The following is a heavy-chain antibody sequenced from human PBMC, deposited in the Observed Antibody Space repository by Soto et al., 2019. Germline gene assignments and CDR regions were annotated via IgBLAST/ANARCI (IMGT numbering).Heavy chain of an antibody. CDR2: IIPIFGTA. CDR1: GGTFSSYA. J-gene: IGHJ2*01. Sequence: QVQLVQSGAEVKKPGSSVKVSCKASGGTFSSYAISWVRQAPGQGLEWMGGIIPIFGTANYAQKFQGRVTITADESTSTAYMELSSLRSEDTAVYYCSRDRTLIAVAGTGNSWYWHFDLWGRGTLVTVSS. CDR3: SRDRTLIAVAGTGNSWYWHFDL. D-gene: IGHD6-19*01. V-gene: IGHV1-69*01.